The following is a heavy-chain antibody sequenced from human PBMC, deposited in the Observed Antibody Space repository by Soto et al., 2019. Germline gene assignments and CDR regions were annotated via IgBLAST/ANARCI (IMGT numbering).Heavy chain of an antibody. D-gene: IGHD6-13*01. V-gene: IGHV1-46*01. CDR2: INSSGGHT. J-gene: IGHJ3*02. Sequence: QMQLVQSGAEVKKPGASGKVSCKASGYTFTSHYIHGVRKAPGQGLEWMGIINSSGGHTYYAQKFQGRVALISDTSTSTVYMELSSLRSEDTAVYYCARDLLAAGSDALDIWGQGTMVTVSS. CDR1: GYTFTSHY. CDR3: ARDLLAAGSDALDI.